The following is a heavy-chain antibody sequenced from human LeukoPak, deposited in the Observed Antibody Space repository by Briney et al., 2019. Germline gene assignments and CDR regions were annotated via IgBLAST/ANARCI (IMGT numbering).Heavy chain of an antibody. D-gene: IGHD4/OR15-4a*01. CDR1: GFTVSSNS. J-gene: IGHJ4*02. V-gene: IGHV3-53*01. CDR2: IYSGGST. CDR3: ARRAGAYSHPYDY. Sequence: GGSLRLSCTVSGFTVSSNSMSWVRQAPGKGLEWVSFIYSGGSTQYSDSVKGRFTISRDNSKNTLYLQMNSLRAEDTAVYYCARRAGAYSHPYDYWGQGTLVTVSS.